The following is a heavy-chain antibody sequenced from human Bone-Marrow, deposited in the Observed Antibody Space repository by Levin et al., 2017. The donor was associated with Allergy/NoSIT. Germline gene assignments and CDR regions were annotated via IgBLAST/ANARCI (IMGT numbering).Heavy chain of an antibody. CDR3: ATTRGYPYGYSFDY. V-gene: IGHV3-66*01. CDR1: GFPVSNNY. D-gene: IGHD5-18*01. Sequence: TGGSLRLSCAASGFPVSNNYMNWVRQAPGKGLEWVSVLYSGGNTYYADSVKGRFTISRDNSKNTLYLQMETLRAEDTAVYYCATTRGYPYGYSFDYWGQGTLVTVSS. CDR2: LYSGGNT. J-gene: IGHJ4*02.